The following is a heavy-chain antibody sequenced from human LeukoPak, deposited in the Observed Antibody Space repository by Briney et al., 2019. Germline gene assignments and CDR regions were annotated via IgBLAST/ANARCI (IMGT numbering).Heavy chain of an antibody. V-gene: IGHV3-48*03. J-gene: IGHJ6*03. Sequence: GGSLRLSCAASGFTFSSYEMNWVRQAPGKGLEWVSYISSSGSTIYYADSVKGRFTISRDNAKNSLYLQMNSLGAEDTAVYYCARIAYYYGSGSALGYYYYYMDVWGKGTTVTVSS. CDR1: GFTFSSYE. D-gene: IGHD3-10*01. CDR2: ISSSGSTI. CDR3: ARIAYYYGSGSALGYYYYYMDV.